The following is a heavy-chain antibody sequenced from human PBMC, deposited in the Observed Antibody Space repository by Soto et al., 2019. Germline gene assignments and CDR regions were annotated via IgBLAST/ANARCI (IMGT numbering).Heavy chain of an antibody. V-gene: IGHV4-59*01. J-gene: IGHJ4*02. CDR2: IYYSGST. CDR1: GGSISSYY. D-gene: IGHD4-4*01. Sequence: SETLSLTCTVSGGSISSYYWSWIRQPPGKGLEWIGYIYYSGSTNYNPSLKSRVTISVDTSKNQFSLKLSSVTAADTAVYYCARVRGNMYYFDYWGQGTLVTVSS. CDR3: ARVRGNMYYFDY.